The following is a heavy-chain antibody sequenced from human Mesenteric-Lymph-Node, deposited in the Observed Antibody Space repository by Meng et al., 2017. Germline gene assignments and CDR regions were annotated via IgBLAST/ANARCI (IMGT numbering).Heavy chain of an antibody. Sequence: GESLKISCAASGFTFSSYAMHWVRQAPGKGLEWVSYITGSSATIYYADSVKGRFTISRDNAKNSVYLQMDSLRAEDTALYYCARTEYYYGSGTYRVYVDYWGQGTLVTVSS. CDR1: GFTFSSYA. CDR2: ITGSSATI. J-gene: IGHJ4*02. V-gene: IGHV3-48*04. D-gene: IGHD3-10*01. CDR3: ARTEYYYGSGTYRVYVDY.